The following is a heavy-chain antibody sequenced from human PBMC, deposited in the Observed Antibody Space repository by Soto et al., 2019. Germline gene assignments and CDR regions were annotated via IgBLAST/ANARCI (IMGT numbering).Heavy chain of an antibody. V-gene: IGHV4-31*03. J-gene: IGHJ4*02. CDR2: IYYSGST. D-gene: IGHD3-22*01. Sequence: SXTLSLTCTVSGGSISSGGYYWSWIRQQPGKGLEWIGYIYYSGSTYYNPSLKSRVTISVDTSKNQFSLKLSSVTAADTAVYYCASRPAYDSSGYFYFDYWGQGTLVTVSS. CDR1: GGSISSGGYY. CDR3: ASRPAYDSSGYFYFDY.